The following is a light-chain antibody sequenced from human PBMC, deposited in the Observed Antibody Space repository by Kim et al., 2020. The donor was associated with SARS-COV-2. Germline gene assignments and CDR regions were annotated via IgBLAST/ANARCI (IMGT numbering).Light chain of an antibody. CDR1: QGLVYSDGDTY. V-gene: IGKV2-30*01. J-gene: IGKJ5*01. Sequence: PASISCRSSQGLVYSDGDTYLSWFEQRPGQSPRRLIYTVSTRDSGVPDRFGGSGAGTDFTLKITSVEAEDIGTYYCMQGTHWPITFGQGTRLEIK. CDR3: MQGTHWPIT. CDR2: TVS.